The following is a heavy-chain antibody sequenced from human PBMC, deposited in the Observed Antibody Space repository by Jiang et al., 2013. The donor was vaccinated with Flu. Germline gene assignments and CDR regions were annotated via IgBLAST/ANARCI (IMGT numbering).Heavy chain of an antibody. CDR1: GYSFPNYY. CDR2: INPNSGGA. J-gene: IGHJ6*03. V-gene: IGHV1-2*02. D-gene: IGHD1-26*01. Sequence: AEVKKPGASVKVSCKASGYSFPNYYIYWVRQAPGQGLQWVGWINPNSGGANYAQQFQGRVAMTTDTSMNLAYMELSGLRSDDTAIYYCAREFDSGRYHRYYQYMGDWGKGTTVTVSS. CDR3: AREFDSGRYHRYYQYMGD.